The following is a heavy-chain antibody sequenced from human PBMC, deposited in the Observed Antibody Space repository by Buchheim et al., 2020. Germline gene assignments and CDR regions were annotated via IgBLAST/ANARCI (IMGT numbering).Heavy chain of an antibody. Sequence: QVQLQESGPGLVKPSQTLSLTCTVSGGSISSGGYYWSWIRQHPGKGLEWIGYIYYSGSTYYNPSLKSRVTISVVTFKNQFSLKLSSVTAADTAVYYCARDRILRYFDWLLSSYGMDVWGQGTT. J-gene: IGHJ6*02. CDR3: ARDRILRYFDWLLSSYGMDV. V-gene: IGHV4-31*03. CDR1: GGSISSGGYY. D-gene: IGHD3-9*01. CDR2: IYYSGST.